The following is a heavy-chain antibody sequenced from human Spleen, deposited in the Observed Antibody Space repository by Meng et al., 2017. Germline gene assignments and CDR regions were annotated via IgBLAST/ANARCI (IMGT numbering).Heavy chain of an antibody. CDR2: ISAYNGNT. CDR1: GYTSTSYG. Sequence: VANPGALMQRYCKGPGYTSTSYGISWVRQAPGQGLEWMGWISAYNGNTNYAKKLQGRVTMTTDTSTSTAYMELRSLRSDDTAMYYCARDEDISAAGKLFGDYWGQGTLVTVSS. D-gene: IGHD6-25*01. V-gene: IGHV1-18*01. J-gene: IGHJ4*02. CDR3: ARDEDISAAGKLFGDY.